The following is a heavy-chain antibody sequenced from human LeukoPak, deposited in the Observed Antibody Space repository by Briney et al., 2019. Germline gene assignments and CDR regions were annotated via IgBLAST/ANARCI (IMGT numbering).Heavy chain of an antibody. V-gene: IGHV3-23*01. CDR3: AKIGVGPLQIDY. Sequence: GGSLRLSCAASGFTFSSYAMSWVRQAPGMGLEWVSAISGSGATTFYADSVRGRFAISRDNSKSTLYLQINSLRAEDTAVYYCAKIGVGPLQIDYWGQGTLVTVSS. CDR1: GFTFSSYA. J-gene: IGHJ4*02. D-gene: IGHD3-10*01. CDR2: ISGSGATT.